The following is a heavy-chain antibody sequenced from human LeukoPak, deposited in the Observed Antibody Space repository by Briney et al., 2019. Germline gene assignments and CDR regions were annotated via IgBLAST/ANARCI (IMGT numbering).Heavy chain of an antibody. CDR2: INRDGSEQ. J-gene: IGHJ4*02. V-gene: IGHV3-7*01. D-gene: IGHD1-26*01. Sequence: GGSLRLSCEVSGFTFSSYWMTWARHIPGKGMEWVANINRDGSEQHYVESVKGRFTISRDNGRNSLYLQMDSLRVDDTAVYYCAKVGAWELQRVFENWGQGTLVTVSS. CDR3: AKVGAWELQRVFEN. CDR1: GFTFSSYW.